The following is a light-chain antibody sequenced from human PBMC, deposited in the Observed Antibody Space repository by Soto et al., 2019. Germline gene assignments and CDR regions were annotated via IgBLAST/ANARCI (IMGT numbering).Light chain of an antibody. CDR1: QDISDD. CDR3: MQNHNYPRT. V-gene: IGKV1-6*01. J-gene: IGKJ1*01. CDR2: GAS. Sequence: AIQMTQSPSSLSASVGYRVTITCRASQDISDDVGWYQQTPGKAPKLLISGASRLQSGVPSRFSGSGSGAAFTLTITSLRPEDSATYYCMQNHNYPRTFGPGTKVEI.